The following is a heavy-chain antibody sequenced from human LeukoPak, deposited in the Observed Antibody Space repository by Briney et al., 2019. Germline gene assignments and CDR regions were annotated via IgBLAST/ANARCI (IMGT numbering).Heavy chain of an antibody. J-gene: IGHJ4*02. CDR1: GGSISSSSYY. CDR3: ARGHRPRGRITMVRGVQPTFDY. CDR2: IYYSGST. Sequence: SETLSLTCTVSGGSISSSSYYWGWIRQPPGKGLEWIGSIYYSGSTYYNPSLKSRVTISVDTSKNQFSLKLSSVTAADTAVYYCARGHRPRGRITMVRGVQPTFDYWGQGTLVTVSS. D-gene: IGHD3-10*01. V-gene: IGHV4-39*07.